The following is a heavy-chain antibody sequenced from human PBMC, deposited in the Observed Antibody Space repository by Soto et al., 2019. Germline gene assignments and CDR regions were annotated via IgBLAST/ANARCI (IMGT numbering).Heavy chain of an antibody. CDR3: ARERGALGASYYYGMDV. J-gene: IGHJ6*02. V-gene: IGHV3-13*01. CDR2: IGTAGDT. Sequence: GGSLRLSCAASGFTFSSYDMHWVRQATGKGLEWVSAIGTAGDTYYPGSVKGRFTISRENAKNSLYLQMNSLRAEDTAVYYCARERGALGASYYYGMDVWGQGTTVTVSS. CDR1: GFTFSSYD. D-gene: IGHD3-16*01.